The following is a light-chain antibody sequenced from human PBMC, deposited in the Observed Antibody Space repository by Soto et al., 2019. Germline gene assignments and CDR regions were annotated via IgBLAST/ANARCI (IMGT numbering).Light chain of an antibody. CDR1: QSVDST. V-gene: IGKV3D-15*01. Sequence: EIVMTQSPATLSVSPGERAIFSCRASQSVDSTLAWYQQKLGQAPRLLIYDASTRATGIPARFSGSGSGTEFTLTISSLQSEDFAIYYCQQYYVWNTFGGGTKV. J-gene: IGKJ4*01. CDR2: DAS. CDR3: QQYYVWNT.